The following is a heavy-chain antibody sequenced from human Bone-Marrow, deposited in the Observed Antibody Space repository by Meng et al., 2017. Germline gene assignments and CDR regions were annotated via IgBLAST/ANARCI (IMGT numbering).Heavy chain of an antibody. Sequence: GSLRLSCTVSGGSISSYYWSWIRQPAGKGLEWIGRIYTSGSTNYNPSLKSRVTMSVDTSKNQFSLKLSSVTAADTAVYYCARVWYYGSGSYYNATAFDIWGQGTMVTVSS. D-gene: IGHD3-10*01. CDR1: GGSISSYY. V-gene: IGHV4-4*07. J-gene: IGHJ3*02. CDR2: IYTSGST. CDR3: ARVWYYGSGSYYNATAFDI.